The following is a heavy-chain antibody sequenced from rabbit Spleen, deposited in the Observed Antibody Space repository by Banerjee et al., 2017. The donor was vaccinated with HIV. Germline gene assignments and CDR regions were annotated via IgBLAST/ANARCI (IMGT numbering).Heavy chain of an antibody. CDR3: AREDVGGSISL. V-gene: IGHV1S7*01. CDR2: IYPITETT. CDR1: GFDFSTYS. J-gene: IGHJ4*01. D-gene: IGHD1-1*01. Sequence: QLVESGGGLVQPGGSLKLSCKASGFDFSTYSMNWVRQAPGKGLEWIGIIYPITETTYYANWVNGRFTISSDNAQNTVDLQMNSLTAADTATYFCAREDVGGSISLWGPGTLVTVS.